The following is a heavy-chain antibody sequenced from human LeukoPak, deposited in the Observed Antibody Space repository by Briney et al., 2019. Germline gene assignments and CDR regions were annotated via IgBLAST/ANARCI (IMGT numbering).Heavy chain of an antibody. CDR2: ISYDGSNK. Sequence: PGGSLRLSCAASGFTFSSYAMHWVRQAPGKGLEWVAVISYDGSNKYYADSVKGRFTISRDNSKNTLYLQMNSLRAEDTAVYYCASSAVAGTPFDYWGQGTLVTVSS. CDR3: ASSAVAGTPFDY. V-gene: IGHV3-30-3*01. CDR1: GFTFSSYA. D-gene: IGHD6-19*01. J-gene: IGHJ4*02.